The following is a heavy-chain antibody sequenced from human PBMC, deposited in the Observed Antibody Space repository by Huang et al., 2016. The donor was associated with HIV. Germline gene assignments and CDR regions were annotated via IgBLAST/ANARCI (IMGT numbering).Heavy chain of an antibody. J-gene: IGHJ6*02. D-gene: IGHD3-16*02. Sequence: QVQLVQSGAEVKKPGASVKVSCTASGYTFTSYGISWVRQAPGQGLEWMGWNSAYNGNTNNAQKLQGRVTMTTDTSTNTVNMEMRSLRSDDTAVYYCARLYLYGMDVWGQGTTVTVSS. CDR3: ARLYLYGMDV. CDR2: NSAYNGNT. CDR1: GYTFTSYG. V-gene: IGHV1-18*04.